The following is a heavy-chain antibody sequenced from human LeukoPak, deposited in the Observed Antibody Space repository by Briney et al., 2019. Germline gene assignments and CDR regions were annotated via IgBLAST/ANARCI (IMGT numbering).Heavy chain of an antibody. J-gene: IGHJ4*02. CDR1: GGTFSTYM. CDR3: ARSPTLATIGFGFDY. Sequence: SVKVSCKASGGTFSTYMINWVRQAPGQGLEWVGRIIPIFTTTNYAQKFQGRVTITADKSTSTAYMELSSLRSEDTAVYYCARSPTLATIGFGFDYWGQGTLVAASS. V-gene: IGHV1-69*08. D-gene: IGHD5-24*01. CDR2: IIPIFTTT.